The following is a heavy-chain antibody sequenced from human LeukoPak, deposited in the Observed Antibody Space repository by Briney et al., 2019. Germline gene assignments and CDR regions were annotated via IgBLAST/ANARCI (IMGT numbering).Heavy chain of an antibody. V-gene: IGHV1-69*13. CDR2: IIPIFGTA. Sequence: SVKVSCKASGGIFSNYAISWVRQAPGQGLEWMGGIIPIFGTANYAQKFQGRVTITADESTTTAYMELSSLKSEDTAVYYCARDSEVRGVNLLWYWGQGTLVTVSS. CDR3: ARDSEVRGVNLLWY. J-gene: IGHJ4*02. D-gene: IGHD3-10*01. CDR1: GGIFSNYA.